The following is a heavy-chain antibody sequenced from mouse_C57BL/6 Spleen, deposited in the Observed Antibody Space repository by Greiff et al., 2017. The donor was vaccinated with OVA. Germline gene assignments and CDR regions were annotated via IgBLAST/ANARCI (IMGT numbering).Heavy chain of an antibody. V-gene: IGHV14-4*01. CDR1: GFNIKDDY. CDR3: TAHRGFAY. J-gene: IGHJ3*01. CDR2: IDPENGDT. Sequence: VQLQQSGAELVRPGASVKLSCTASGFNIKDDYMHWVKQRPEQGLEWIGWIDPENGDTEYASKFQGKATITADTSSNTADLQLSSLTSEDTAVYYCTAHRGFAYWGQGTLVTVSA. D-gene: IGHD3-1*01.